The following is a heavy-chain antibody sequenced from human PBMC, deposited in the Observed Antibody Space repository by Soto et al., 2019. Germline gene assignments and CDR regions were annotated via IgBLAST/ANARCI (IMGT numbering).Heavy chain of an antibody. CDR2: INPNSGGT. Sequence: ASVKVSCKASGYTFTGYYMHWVRQAPGQGLEWMGWINPNSGGTNYAQKFQGWVTMTRDTSISTAYMELSRLRSDDTAVYYCAIDNAVPYYYYGMNVWGQGTTVTVSS. D-gene: IGHD2-2*01. CDR1: GYTFTGYY. CDR3: AIDNAVPYYYYGMNV. V-gene: IGHV1-2*04. J-gene: IGHJ6*02.